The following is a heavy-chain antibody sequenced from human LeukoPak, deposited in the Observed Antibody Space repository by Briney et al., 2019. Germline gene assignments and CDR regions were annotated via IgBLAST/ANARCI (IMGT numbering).Heavy chain of an antibody. J-gene: IGHJ6*02. D-gene: IGHD6-19*01. CDR1: GFTVSNNY. CDR2: IYSGGST. V-gene: IGHV3-66*01. Sequence: GGSLRLSCAVSGFTVSNNYMSWVRQAPGKGLEWVSVIYSGGSTYYADSVKGRFTISRDNSKNTLYLQMNSLRAEDTAVYYCARDRTHSSGLVLGYYYYYGMDVWGQGTTVTVSS. CDR3: ARDRTHSSGLVLGYYYYYGMDV.